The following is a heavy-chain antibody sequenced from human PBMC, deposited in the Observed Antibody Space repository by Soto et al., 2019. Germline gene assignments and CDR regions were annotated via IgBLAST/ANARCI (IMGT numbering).Heavy chain of an antibody. V-gene: IGHV4-61*10. CDR2: VHVSGGT. Sequence: SETLSLTCTVSGDSVSSASFYWSWIRQPAGKGLEWIGHVHVSGGTNYNAPLQSRVTMSVDTSSNHVSLQLTSLTAADTAVYYCARDRYGWYPGYDLDVWGPGTTVTVSS. CDR1: GDSVSSASFY. J-gene: IGHJ6*02. CDR3: ARDRYGWYPGYDLDV. D-gene: IGHD6-19*01.